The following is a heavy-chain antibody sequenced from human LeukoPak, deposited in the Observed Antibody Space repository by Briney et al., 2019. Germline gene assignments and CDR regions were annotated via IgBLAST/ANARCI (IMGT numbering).Heavy chain of an antibody. Sequence: ASVKVSYKASGYTFTSYDINWVRLATGQGLEWMGWMNPNSGNTGYAQKFQGRVTMTRNTSISTAYMELSSLRSEDTAVYYCARSPSAVVTPYVWGQGTLVTVSS. CDR2: MNPNSGNT. CDR3: ARSPSAVVTPYV. D-gene: IGHD3-22*01. V-gene: IGHV1-8*01. J-gene: IGHJ4*02. CDR1: GYTFTSYD.